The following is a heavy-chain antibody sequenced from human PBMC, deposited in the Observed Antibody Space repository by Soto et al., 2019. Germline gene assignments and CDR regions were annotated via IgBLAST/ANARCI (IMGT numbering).Heavy chain of an antibody. J-gene: IGHJ4*02. Sequence: GSLRLSCAASGFSFSNYAMHWVRQAPGKGLEWVALITYNGNYKYYADSVKGRFTISRDNSKNTLYLQMGSLRAEDTALYYCAREGNSGYYQPIDYWGQGSLVTVSS. D-gene: IGHD6-25*01. CDR2: ITYNGNYK. CDR1: GFSFSNYA. CDR3: AREGNSGYYQPIDY. V-gene: IGHV3-30-3*01.